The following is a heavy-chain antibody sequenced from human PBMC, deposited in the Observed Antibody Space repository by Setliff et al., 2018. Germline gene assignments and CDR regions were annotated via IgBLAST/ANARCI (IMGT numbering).Heavy chain of an antibody. CDR3: GRGFSRIEGWGNWFDP. V-gene: IGHV4-39*01. CDR1: GGSVSNSGFF. Sequence: PSETLSLTCTVSGGSVSNSGFFWGWLRQAPGKGLEWIGNIYDSGSSNYNASLKSRLIITRDMSKNQISLKLTSVTAADTAVYYCGRGFSRIEGWGNWFDPWGQGILVT. J-gene: IGHJ5*02. CDR2: IYDSGSS. D-gene: IGHD2-15*01.